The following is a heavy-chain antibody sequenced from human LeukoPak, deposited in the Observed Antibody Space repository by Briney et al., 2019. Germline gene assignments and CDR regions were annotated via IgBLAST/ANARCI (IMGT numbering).Heavy chain of an antibody. V-gene: IGHV3-48*01. CDR2: IRSTGDT. CDR3: ARDAGNSGYGCDL. D-gene: IGHD5-12*01. Sequence: GGALRLSCAASGFIFSQYSINWVRQAPGKGLEWVSHIRSTGDTFYADSVKGRFTISRDNARNSLYLQMNSLRAEDTAMYYCARDAGNSGYGCDLWGQGALVTVSS. J-gene: IGHJ5*02. CDR1: GFIFSQYS.